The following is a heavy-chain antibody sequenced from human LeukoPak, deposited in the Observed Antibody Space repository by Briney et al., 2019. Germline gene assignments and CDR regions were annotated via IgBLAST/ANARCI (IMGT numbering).Heavy chain of an antibody. J-gene: IGHJ4*02. CDR2: IYPRDSRT. D-gene: IGHD3-10*01. Sequence: GESLKFSCKGYGYSFSSYWIAWVRQAPGKGLEWMGVIYPRDSRTTYSPSFQGQVTISADKSISTAYLQWSSLKASDTAIYYCARHLSSITSSPNYWGPGTLVTVSS. V-gene: IGHV5-51*01. CDR3: ARHLSSITSSPNY. CDR1: GYSFSSYW.